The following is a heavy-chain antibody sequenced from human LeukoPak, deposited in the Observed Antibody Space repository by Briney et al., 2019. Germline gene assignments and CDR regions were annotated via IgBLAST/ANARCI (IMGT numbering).Heavy chain of an antibody. D-gene: IGHD3-3*01. CDR2: INPNSGGT. J-gene: IGHJ4*02. Sequence: ASVKVSCKASGYTFTGYYMHWVRQAPGQGLEWMGWINPNSGGTNYAQKSQGRVTMTRDTSISTAYMELSRLRSDDTAVYYCARVNGITIFGVVNPFDYWGQGTLVTVSS. CDR3: ARVNGITIFGVVNPFDY. CDR1: GYTFTGYY. V-gene: IGHV1-2*02.